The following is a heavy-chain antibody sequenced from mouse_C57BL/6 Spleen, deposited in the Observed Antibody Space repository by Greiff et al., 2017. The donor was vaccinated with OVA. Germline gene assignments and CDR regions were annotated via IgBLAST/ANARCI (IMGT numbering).Heavy chain of an antibody. Sequence: QVQLQQPGAELVKPGASVKLSCKASGYTFTSYWMQWVKQRPGQGLEWIGEIDPSDSYTNYNQKFKGKATLTVDTSASTAYMQLSSLTSEDSAVYYCARRGRGNYDYFDYWGQGTTLTVSS. V-gene: IGHV1-50*01. CDR3: ARRGRGNYDYFDY. CDR1: GYTFTSYW. CDR2: IDPSDSYT. D-gene: IGHD2-1*01. J-gene: IGHJ2*01.